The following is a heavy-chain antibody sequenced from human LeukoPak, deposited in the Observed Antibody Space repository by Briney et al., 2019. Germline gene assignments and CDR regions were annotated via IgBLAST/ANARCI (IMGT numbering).Heavy chain of an antibody. J-gene: IGHJ2*01. CDR3: ARLAPAGSWYFDL. CDR1: GGSISSGDYY. CDR2: IYYSGST. D-gene: IGHD2-15*01. Sequence: SETLSLTCTVSGGSISSGDYYWSWIRQPPGKGLEWIGYIYYSGSTYYNPSLKSRVTISVDTSKNQFSLKLSSVTAADTAVYYCARLAPAGSWYFDLWGRGTLVTVSS. V-gene: IGHV4-30-4*08.